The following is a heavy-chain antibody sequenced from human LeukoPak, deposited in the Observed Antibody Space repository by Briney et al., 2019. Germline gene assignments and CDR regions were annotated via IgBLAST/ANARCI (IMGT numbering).Heavy chain of an antibody. J-gene: IGHJ5*02. V-gene: IGHV4-4*07. D-gene: IGHD2-15*01. CDR3: ARDRPYSQWFDP. CDR2: IYNSGST. Sequence: GSLRLSCTASGFTFGDYAMSWVRQAPGKGLEWIGRIYNSGSTNYNPSLKSRVSMSVDTSKNQFSLKMSSVTAADTAVYYCARDRPYSQWFDPWGQGTLVIVSS. CDR1: GFTFGDYA.